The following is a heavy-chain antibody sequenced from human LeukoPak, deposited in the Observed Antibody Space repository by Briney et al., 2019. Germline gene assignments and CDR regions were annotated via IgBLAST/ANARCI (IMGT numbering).Heavy chain of an antibody. J-gene: IGHJ5*02. CDR2: IYHSRST. V-gene: IGHV4-59*01. CDR3: ARGQLGSGMDDP. D-gene: IGHD3-10*01. CDR1: GGSIRSFH. Sequence: SETLSLTCTVSGGSIRSFHWSWIRQSPGKGLEWIGYIYHSRSTKYNPSLKSRVTISVDTSKNQFSLNLSSVTAADTAVYYCARGQLGSGMDDPWGQGTLVTVSS.